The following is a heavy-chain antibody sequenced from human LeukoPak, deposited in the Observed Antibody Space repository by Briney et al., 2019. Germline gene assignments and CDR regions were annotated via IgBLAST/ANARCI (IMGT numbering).Heavy chain of an antibody. CDR2: IIPIFTTA. J-gene: IGHJ4*02. CDR3: ARDRISGFYYGYPYYFDS. D-gene: IGHD3-10*01. CDR1: GGTFSSYA. V-gene: IGHV1-69*05. Sequence: EAPVKVSCKASGGTFSSYAINWVRQAPGQGLEWMGRIIPIFTTANYAQKFQGRVTITTDESTTTAYMELSSLRSEDTAVYYCARDRISGFYYGYPYYFDSWGQGTLVTVSS.